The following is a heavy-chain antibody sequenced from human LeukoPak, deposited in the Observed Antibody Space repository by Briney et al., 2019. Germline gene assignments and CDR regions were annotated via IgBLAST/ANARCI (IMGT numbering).Heavy chain of an antibody. CDR2: IYASVIT. CDR1: GVSISSDY. D-gene: IGHD3-22*01. Sequence: SETLSLTCTVSGVSISSDYWSWIRQPPGKGLEGSGDIYASVITSYNPSLKSRVTISVDTSKNQFSLKLSSVTAADTAVYYCARHRQYYYDSSARNAFDIWGQGTMVTVSS. J-gene: IGHJ3*02. V-gene: IGHV4-4*09. CDR3: ARHRQYYYDSSARNAFDI.